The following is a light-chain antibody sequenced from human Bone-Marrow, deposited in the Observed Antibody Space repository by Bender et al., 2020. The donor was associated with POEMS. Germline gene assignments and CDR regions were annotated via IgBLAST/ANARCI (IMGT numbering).Light chain of an antibody. CDR2: EVD. CDR3: AVWDDSLNGWV. J-gene: IGLJ3*02. V-gene: IGLV2-8*01. CDR1: SNNY. Sequence: QSALTQPPSAAGSPGQSVTISCTGASNNYVSWYQQHPGKVPKLMIYEVDKRPSGVPDRFSGSRSGTSASLAISGLQSEDEADYYCAVWDDSLNGWVFGGGTKLTVL.